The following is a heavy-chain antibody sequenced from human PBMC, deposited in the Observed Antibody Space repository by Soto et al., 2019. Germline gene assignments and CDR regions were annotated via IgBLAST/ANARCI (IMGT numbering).Heavy chain of an antibody. CDR1: GFGFTDHY. Sequence: EEQLVEAGGGLVQPGGSLTLSCAASGFGFTDHYMEWVRQAPGKGLEWVARSRNKAKGYTTDYAASVKGRFTISRDLSKNSLYLQMNSLKTEDTAVYYCSKLEGGWGQGTLVTVSS. J-gene: IGHJ4*02. CDR2: SRNKAKGYTT. D-gene: IGHD3-3*01. CDR3: SKLEGG. V-gene: IGHV3-72*01.